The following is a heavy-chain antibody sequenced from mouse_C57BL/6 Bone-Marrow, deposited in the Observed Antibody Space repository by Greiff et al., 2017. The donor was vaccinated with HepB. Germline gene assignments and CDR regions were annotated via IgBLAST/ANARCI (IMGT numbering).Heavy chain of an antibody. D-gene: IGHD4-1*01. CDR1: GYTFTDYY. V-gene: IGHV1-19*01. CDR3: AKLGRVRDFDY. J-gene: IGHJ2*01. CDR2: INPYNGGT. Sequence: VQLQQSGPVLVKPGASVKMSCKASGYTFTDYYMNWVKQSHGKSLEWIGVINPYNGGTSYNQKFKGKATLTVDKSSSTAYMELNSLTSEDSAVYYCAKLGRVRDFDYGGQGTTLTVSS.